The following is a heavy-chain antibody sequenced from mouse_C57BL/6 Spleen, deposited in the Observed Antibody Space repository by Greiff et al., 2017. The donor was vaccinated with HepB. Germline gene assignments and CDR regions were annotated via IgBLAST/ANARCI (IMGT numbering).Heavy chain of an antibody. CDR2: INPSNGGT. J-gene: IGHJ3*01. CDR1: GYTFTSYW. CDR3: ARAEDYYDRWFAY. Sequence: QVHVKQPGTELVKPGASVKLSCKASGYTFTSYWMHWVKQRPGQGLEWIGNINPSNGGTNYNEKFKSKATLTVDKSSSTAYMQLSSLTSEDSAVYYCARAEDYYDRWFAYWGQGTLVTVSA. V-gene: IGHV1-53*01. D-gene: IGHD1-1*01.